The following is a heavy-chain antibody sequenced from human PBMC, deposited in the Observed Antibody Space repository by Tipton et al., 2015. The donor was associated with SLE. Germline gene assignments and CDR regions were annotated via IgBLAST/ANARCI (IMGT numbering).Heavy chain of an antibody. CDR1: GFTFTDYT. D-gene: IGHD1-14*01. V-gene: IGHV4-59*08. CDR2: VFYTGRT. J-gene: IGHJ3*01. Sequence: GSLRLSCTASGFTFTDYTMTWIRQAPGRGLEWIGYVFYTGRTTYNPSLERRVTISIDTSRTQFSLNLTSVTASDTAVYYCARHISISYDVFDVWSQGTMVTVSS. CDR3: ARHISISYDVFDV.